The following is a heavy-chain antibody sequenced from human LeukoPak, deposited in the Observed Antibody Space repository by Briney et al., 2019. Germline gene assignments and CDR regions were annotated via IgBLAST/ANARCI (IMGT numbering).Heavy chain of an antibody. Sequence: GGSLRLSCAASGFTFNNAWMSWVRQAPGKGLEWVGRITSKTDGGTTDYAAPVKGRFTVSRDDSKNTLYLQMNSLKTEDTAVYYCTTEVEHYYDSSGYPNLQDYWGQGTLVTVSS. CDR1: GFTFNNAW. J-gene: IGHJ4*02. D-gene: IGHD3-22*01. CDR2: ITSKTDGGTT. V-gene: IGHV3-15*01. CDR3: TTEVEHYYDSSGYPNLQDY.